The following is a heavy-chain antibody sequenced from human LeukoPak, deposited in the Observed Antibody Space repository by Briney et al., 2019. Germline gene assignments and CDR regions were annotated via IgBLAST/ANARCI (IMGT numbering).Heavy chain of an antibody. CDR1: AYTFNSYG. CDR2: ISTYNGYA. CDR3: ARNSSDWYGYMDV. D-gene: IGHD6-19*01. J-gene: IGHJ6*04. V-gene: IGHV1-18*01. Sequence: ASVTVSFTSSAYTFNSYGISWVRQAPGQGLEWMGWISTYNGYANYAQRLQGRVTMTTETSTSTAYMELRSLRSDGTAVYYCARNSSDWYGYMDVWGKGTTVTVSS.